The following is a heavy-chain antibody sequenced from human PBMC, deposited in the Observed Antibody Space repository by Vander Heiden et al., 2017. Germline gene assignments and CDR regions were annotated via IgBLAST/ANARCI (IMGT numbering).Heavy chain of an antibody. J-gene: IGHJ4*02. V-gene: IGHV3-15*07. CDR1: DFTSSISNAW. D-gene: IGHD1-20*01. Sequence: EVQLVESGGDLVKPGGSLRLSCAAPDFTSSISNAWMNWVRQAPGKGLEWVGRIKSKSYGGTTDYAAPVKGRFSISRDDSKNTMYLQMNSLKTEDTAVYFCTTDNNWTFEFWGQGALVTVSS. CDR3: TTDNNWTFEF. CDR2: IKSKSYGGTT.